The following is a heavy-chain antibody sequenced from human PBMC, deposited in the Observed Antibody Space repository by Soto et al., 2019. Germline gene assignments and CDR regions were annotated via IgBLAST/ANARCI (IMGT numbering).Heavy chain of an antibody. D-gene: IGHD3-22*01. CDR1: GFTFSSYG. CDR2: ISYDGSNK. V-gene: IGHV3-30*18. J-gene: IGHJ4*02. CDR3: AKLIHYYDSSGYVFGLDY. Sequence: GWSLRLSCAASGFTFSSYGMHWVRQAPGKGLEWVAVISYDGSNKYYADSVKGRFTISRDNSKNTLYLQMNSLRAEDTAVYYCAKLIHYYDSSGYVFGLDYWGQETLVTVSS.